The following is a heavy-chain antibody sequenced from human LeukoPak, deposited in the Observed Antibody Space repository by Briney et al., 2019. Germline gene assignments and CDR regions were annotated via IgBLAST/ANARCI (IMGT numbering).Heavy chain of an antibody. Sequence: GGSLRLSCAASGFTFSHYEMNWVRQAPGKGLEWVSYISSSGSTIHYADSVKGRSTISRDNAMNSLYLQMNSLRAEGTAVYYCARGGDSYVSGNYYNTFHYWGQGTLVTVSS. CDR3: ARGGDSYVSGNYYNTFHY. D-gene: IGHD3-10*01. V-gene: IGHV3-48*03. CDR1: GFTFSHYE. J-gene: IGHJ4*02. CDR2: ISSSGSTI.